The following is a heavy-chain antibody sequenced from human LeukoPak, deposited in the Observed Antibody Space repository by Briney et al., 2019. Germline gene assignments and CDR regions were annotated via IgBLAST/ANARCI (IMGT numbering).Heavy chain of an antibody. D-gene: IGHD1-7*01. CDR3: ARADSWNYVPLDC. J-gene: IGHJ4*02. V-gene: IGHV4-61*10. CDR2: IYFSGST. Sequence: PSETLSLTCTVSGYSISSGYYWSWIRQPAGKGLEWIGHIYFSGSTNYNPSLKSRVTMSVDTSKNQFSLRLSSVTAADTAVYFCARADSWNYVPLDCWGQGTLVTVSA. CDR1: GYSISSGYY.